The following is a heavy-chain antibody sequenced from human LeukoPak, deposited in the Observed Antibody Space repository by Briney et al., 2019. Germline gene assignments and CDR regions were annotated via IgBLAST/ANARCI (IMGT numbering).Heavy chain of an antibody. CDR1: GGSISTYY. CDR2: ISYSGST. J-gene: IGHJ3*02. V-gene: IGHV4-59*01. CDR3: ARGGSGYDAFDI. D-gene: IGHD3-3*01. Sequence: PSETLSLTCNVSGGSISTYYWSWIRQPPGKGLEWIGNISYSGSTNYNPSLKSRVTISVHMSKNQFSLKLSSVTAADTAVYYCARGGSGYDAFDIWGQGTMVTVSS.